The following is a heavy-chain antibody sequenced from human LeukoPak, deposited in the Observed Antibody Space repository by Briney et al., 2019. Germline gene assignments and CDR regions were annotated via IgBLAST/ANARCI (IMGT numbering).Heavy chain of an antibody. CDR3: ARDKGSSWYPRNWFDP. CDR1: GFTFSNYD. D-gene: IGHD6-13*01. Sequence: GGSLRLSCAASGFTFSNYDMNWVRQAPGKGLEWVSYISSSSSTIYYADSVKGRFTISRDNAKNSLYLQMNSLRAEDTAVYYCARDKGSSWYPRNWFDPWGQGTLVTVSS. V-gene: IGHV3-48*04. CDR2: ISSSSSTI. J-gene: IGHJ5*02.